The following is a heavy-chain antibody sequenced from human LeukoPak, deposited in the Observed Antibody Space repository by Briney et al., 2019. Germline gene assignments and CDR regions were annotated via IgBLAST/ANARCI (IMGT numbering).Heavy chain of an antibody. Sequence: GASVKVSCKASGYTFTSYAMNWVRQAPGQGLEWMGWINTNTGNPTYAQGFTGRFVFSLDTSVSTAYLQISSLKAEDTAVYYCARDSGLPGQPDPPLNWFDPWGQGTLVTVSS. CDR3: ARDSGLPGQPDPPLNWFDP. D-gene: IGHD3-10*01. J-gene: IGHJ5*02. CDR2: INTNTGNP. V-gene: IGHV7-4-1*02. CDR1: GYTFTSYA.